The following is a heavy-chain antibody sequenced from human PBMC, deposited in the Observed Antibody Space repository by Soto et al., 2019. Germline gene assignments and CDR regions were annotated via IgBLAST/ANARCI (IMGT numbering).Heavy chain of an antibody. Sequence: ASETLSLTCAVSGGSISSGGYSWSWIRQPPGKGLEWIGYIYHSGSTYYNPSLKSRVTISVDRSKNQFSLKLSSVTAADTAVYYCARDGYSSGWYWFDPWGQGTLVTVSS. D-gene: IGHD6-19*01. V-gene: IGHV4-30-2*01. CDR1: GGSISSGGYS. J-gene: IGHJ5*02. CDR3: ARDGYSSGWYWFDP. CDR2: IYHSGST.